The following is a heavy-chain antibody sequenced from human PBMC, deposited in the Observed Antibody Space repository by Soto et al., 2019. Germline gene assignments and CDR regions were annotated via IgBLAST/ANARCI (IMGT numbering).Heavy chain of an antibody. CDR3: AGTTSYQWYYMDV. V-gene: IGHV6-1*01. Sequence: QTLSLTCAISGDSVSSNSAAWNWIRQSPSRGLEWLGRTYYRSRWYNDYAVPVRSRITVNADTSKNQFSLQLTSVTPEDTAVYYCAGTTSYQWYYMDVWGKGTTVTVSS. J-gene: IGHJ6*03. CDR1: GDSVSSNSAA. CDR2: TYYRSRWYN. D-gene: IGHD1-7*01.